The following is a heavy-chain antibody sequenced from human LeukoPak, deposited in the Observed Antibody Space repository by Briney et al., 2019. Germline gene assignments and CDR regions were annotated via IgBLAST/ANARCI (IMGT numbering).Heavy chain of an antibody. J-gene: IGHJ5*02. D-gene: IGHD6-19*01. Sequence: PGGSLRLXCAASGFTFDTYAMNWDRQAPGKGLEWVSVISGSGGSTYYADSVKGRFTISRDNSRNTLYLQMNSLRAEDTALYYCAKDPMAVAGNVNWFDPWGQGTLVTVSS. CDR1: GFTFDTYA. V-gene: IGHV3-23*01. CDR2: ISGSGGST. CDR3: AKDPMAVAGNVNWFDP.